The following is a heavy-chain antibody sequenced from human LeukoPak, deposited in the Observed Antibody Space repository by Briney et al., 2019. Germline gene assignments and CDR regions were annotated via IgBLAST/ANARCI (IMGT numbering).Heavy chain of an antibody. Sequence: ASVKVSCKASGYAFTSYGISWVRQAPGQGLEWMGWISAHNGNTKNAQKIQGRVTMTTDTSTSTAYMELRSLGSDDTAVYYCARDAPGRNYGDYRELDYWGQGTLVTVSS. J-gene: IGHJ4*02. V-gene: IGHV1-18*01. CDR3: ARDAPGRNYGDYRELDY. CDR2: ISAHNGNT. D-gene: IGHD4-17*01. CDR1: GYAFTSYG.